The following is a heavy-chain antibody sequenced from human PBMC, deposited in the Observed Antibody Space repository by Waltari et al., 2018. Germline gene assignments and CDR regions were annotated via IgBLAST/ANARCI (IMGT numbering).Heavy chain of an antibody. CDR1: GGSFSGYY. V-gene: IGHV4-34*01. CDR2: INHSGST. D-gene: IGHD3-10*01. J-gene: IGHJ4*02. CDR3: ATSLVRGVKWLGY. Sequence: QVQLQQWGAGLLKPSETLSLTCAVYGGSFSGYYWSWIRQPPGKGLEWIGEINHSGSTNYNPSLKSRGTISVDKSKSHCSLKLSSVSAADTAVYYCATSLVRGVKWLGYWGQGTLVTVSS.